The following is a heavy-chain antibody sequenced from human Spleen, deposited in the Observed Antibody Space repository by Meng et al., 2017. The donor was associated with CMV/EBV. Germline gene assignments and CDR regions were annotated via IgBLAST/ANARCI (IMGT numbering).Heavy chain of an antibody. V-gene: IGHV4-39*07. Sequence: SETLSLTCTVSGGSISSSSYYWGWIRQPPGKGLEWIGSIYYGGNTYYNPSLKSRVTISVDTSKNQFSLKLSSVTAADTAVYYCARQTPHAYGDYVSDYWGQGTLVTVSS. CDR3: ARQTPHAYGDYVSDY. J-gene: IGHJ4*02. CDR2: IYYGGNT. CDR1: GGSISSSSYY. D-gene: IGHD4-17*01.